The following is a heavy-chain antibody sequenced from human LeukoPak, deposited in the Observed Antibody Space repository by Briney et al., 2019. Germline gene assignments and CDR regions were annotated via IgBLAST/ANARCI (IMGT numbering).Heavy chain of an antibody. CDR3: ASHGDPGYFQH. CDR2: IYYSGST. D-gene: IGHD4-17*01. J-gene: IGHJ1*01. CDR1: GGSISSGDYY. Sequence: PSETLSLTCTVSGGSISSGDYYWSWIRQPPGKGLEWIGYIYYSGSTYYNPSLKSRVTISVDTSKNQFSLKLSSVSAADTAVYYCASHGDPGYFQHWGQGTLVTVSS. V-gene: IGHV4-30-4*01.